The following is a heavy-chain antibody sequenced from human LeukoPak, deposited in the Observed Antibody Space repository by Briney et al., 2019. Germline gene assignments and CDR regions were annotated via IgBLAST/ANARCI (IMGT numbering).Heavy chain of an antibody. CDR3: ARGGDYKNDY. CDR1: GFTFSSYW. D-gene: IGHD4-17*01. CDR2: INGAGSSI. Sequence: PGGSLRLSCAASGFTFSSYWMHWVRQTPGKGLVWVSRINGAGSSINYAYSVKGRVTISRDNAKNTLYLQMNNLRAEDTAVYYCARGGDYKNDYWGQGTLVTVSS. J-gene: IGHJ4*02. V-gene: IGHV3-74*01.